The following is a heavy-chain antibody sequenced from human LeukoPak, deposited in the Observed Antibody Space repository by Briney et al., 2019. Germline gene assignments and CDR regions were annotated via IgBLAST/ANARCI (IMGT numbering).Heavy chain of an antibody. Sequence: SETLSLTCTVSGGSISSYYWSWIRQPPGKGLEWIGYIYYSGSTNYNPSLKSRVTISVDTSKNQFSLKLSSVTAADTAVYYCARLGGSGSYSLDYWGQGTLVTVSS. J-gene: IGHJ4*02. D-gene: IGHD3-10*01. CDR2: IYYSGST. CDR3: ARLGGSGSYSLDY. V-gene: IGHV4-59*08. CDR1: GGSISSYY.